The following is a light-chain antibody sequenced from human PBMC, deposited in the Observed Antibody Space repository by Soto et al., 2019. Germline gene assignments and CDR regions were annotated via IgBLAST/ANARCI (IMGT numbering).Light chain of an antibody. J-gene: IGKJ3*01. CDR1: QTISNW. Sequence: DIQMTQSPSTLSASVGDRVTITCRASQTISNWLAWYQQKPGKAPKLLIYKASSLETGVPSRFSGSASRTEFTLTISCLQPDDSATYYCQKYDTYPFTFGPGTRV. CDR2: KAS. CDR3: QKYDTYPFT. V-gene: IGKV1-5*03.